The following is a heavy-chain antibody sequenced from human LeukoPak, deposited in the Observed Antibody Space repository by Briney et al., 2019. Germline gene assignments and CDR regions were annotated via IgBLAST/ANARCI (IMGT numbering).Heavy chain of an antibody. Sequence: GSLRLSCAASGFTFSSYAMSWVRQAPGKGLEWIGEINHSGSTNYNPSLKSRVTISVDTSKNQFSLKLSSVTAADTAVYYCARGRAIAARRFVAFDIWGQGTMVTVSS. V-gene: IGHV4-34*01. D-gene: IGHD6-6*01. CDR2: INHSGST. CDR1: GFTFSSYA. J-gene: IGHJ3*02. CDR3: ARGRAIAARRFVAFDI.